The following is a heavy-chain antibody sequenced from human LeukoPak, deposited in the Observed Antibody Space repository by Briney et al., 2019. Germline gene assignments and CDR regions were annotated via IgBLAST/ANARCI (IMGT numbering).Heavy chain of an antibody. CDR1: GGSISSYY. Sequence: PSETLSLTCTVSGGSISSYYWSWIRQPAGKGLEWIGRIYTSGSTNYNPSLKSRVTMSVDTSKNQFSLKLSSVTAADTAVYYCAREPDCSSTSCYGGYYYYYGMDVWGQGTTVTVSS. D-gene: IGHD2-2*01. CDR2: IYTSGST. V-gene: IGHV4-4*07. CDR3: AREPDCSSTSCYGGYYYYYGMDV. J-gene: IGHJ6*02.